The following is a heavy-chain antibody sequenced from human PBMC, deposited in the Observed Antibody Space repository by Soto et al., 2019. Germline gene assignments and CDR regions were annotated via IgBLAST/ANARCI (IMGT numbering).Heavy chain of an antibody. Sequence: GWSLKLSCEGSGFPFSDYYMSWIRQAPGRGLEWISYSSNSGTFTRYSDSVKGRFSISRDNTKNFLYLQMNSLRAEDTAVYYCARSGDNYNVLDYWGQGTPVTVSS. CDR2: SSNSGTFT. CDR3: ARSGDNYNVLDY. CDR1: GFPFSDYY. J-gene: IGHJ4*02. V-gene: IGHV3-11*06. D-gene: IGHD3-10*02.